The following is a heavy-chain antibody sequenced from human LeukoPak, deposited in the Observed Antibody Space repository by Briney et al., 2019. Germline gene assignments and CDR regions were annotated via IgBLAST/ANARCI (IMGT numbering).Heavy chain of an antibody. J-gene: IGHJ4*02. Sequence: GGSLRLSCAASGFTFSSYGMRWVRQAPGKGLGWVAVISYDGSNKYYADSVKGRFTISRDNSKNTLYLQMNSLRAEDTAVYYCAKDRGSGWAYDYWGQGTLVTVSS. CDR3: AKDRGSGWAYDY. V-gene: IGHV3-30*18. CDR2: ISYDGSNK. D-gene: IGHD6-19*01. CDR1: GFTFSSYG.